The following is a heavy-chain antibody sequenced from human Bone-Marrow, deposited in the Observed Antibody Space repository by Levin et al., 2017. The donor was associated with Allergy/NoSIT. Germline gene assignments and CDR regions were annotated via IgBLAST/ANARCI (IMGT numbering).Heavy chain of an antibody. D-gene: IGHD2-2*01. Sequence: SQTLSLTCTVSGGSVSSRSYYWGWIRQSPGKGLEWIGTMYSSGSAYYNPSLKSRATTSVDKSKNQFSLKVTSVTAADTAVYYCARDDIVVVATGDIDYYYGMDVWGQGTAVTVSS. J-gene: IGHJ6*02. V-gene: IGHV4-39*07. CDR2: MYSSGSA. CDR3: ARDDIVVVATGDIDYYYGMDV. CDR1: GGSVSSRSYY.